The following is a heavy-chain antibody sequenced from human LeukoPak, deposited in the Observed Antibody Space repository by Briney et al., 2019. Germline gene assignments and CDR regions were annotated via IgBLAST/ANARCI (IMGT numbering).Heavy chain of an antibody. J-gene: IGHJ4*02. CDR3: ARVHYYGSGGLDY. D-gene: IGHD3-10*01. CDR2: ISYDGSNK. CDR1: GFTFSSYA. Sequence: GGSLRLSCAASGFTFSSYAMHWVRQAPGKGLEWVAVISYDGSNKYYADSVKGRFTIPRDNAKNSLYLQMNSLRAEDTAVYYCARVHYYGSGGLDYWGQGTLVTVSS. V-gene: IGHV3-30*04.